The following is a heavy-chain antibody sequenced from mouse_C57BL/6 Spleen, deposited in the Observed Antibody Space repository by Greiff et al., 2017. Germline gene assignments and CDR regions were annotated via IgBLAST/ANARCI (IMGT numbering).Heavy chain of an antibody. CDR3: ASRDDYDVEDAMDY. D-gene: IGHD2-4*01. Sequence: VQLKQSGAELVKPGASVKLSCTASGFNIKDYNMHWVKQRTEQGLEWIGRIDPEDGDTNYAPNFQGQATLTADTSYNTADLQLSRQTAEDTAVYYCASRDDYDVEDAMDYWGQGTSVTVAS. J-gene: IGHJ4*01. CDR1: GFNIKDYN. V-gene: IGHV14-2*01. CDR2: IDPEDGDT.